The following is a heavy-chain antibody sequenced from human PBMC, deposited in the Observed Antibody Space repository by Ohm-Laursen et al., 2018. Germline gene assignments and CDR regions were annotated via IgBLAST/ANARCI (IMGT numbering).Heavy chain of an antibody. CDR2: IYSGGST. Sequence: SLRLSCAASGFTFSSYEMNWVRQAPGKGLEWVSVIYSGGSTYYADSVKGRFTISRDNSKNTLYLQMNSLRAEDTAVYYCARGGKFDTAMGLWGQGTLVTVSS. V-gene: IGHV3-66*01. D-gene: IGHD5-18*01. CDR3: ARGGKFDTAMGL. J-gene: IGHJ4*02. CDR1: GFTFSSYE.